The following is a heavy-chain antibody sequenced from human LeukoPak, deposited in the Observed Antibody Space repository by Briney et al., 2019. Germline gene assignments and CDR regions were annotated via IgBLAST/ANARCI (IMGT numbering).Heavy chain of an antibody. CDR2: IYYSGST. J-gene: IGHJ4*02. D-gene: IGHD3-22*01. Sequence: KASQTLSLTCTVSGGSISSYYWSWIRQPPGEVMEWIGYIYYSGSTNYNPSLKSRVTISVDTSKNQFSLKLRSVTAADTAVYYCARAVKYYYDRSDEYFDYWGQGTLVTVSS. CDR1: GGSISSYY. CDR3: ARAVKYYYDRSDEYFDY. V-gene: IGHV4-59*01.